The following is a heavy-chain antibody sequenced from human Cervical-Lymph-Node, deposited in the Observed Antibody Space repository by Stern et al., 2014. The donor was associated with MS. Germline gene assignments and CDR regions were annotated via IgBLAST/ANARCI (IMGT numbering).Heavy chain of an antibody. CDR1: GFTFGRHS. V-gene: IGHV3-30-3*01. Sequence: MQLVESGGGVVQPGRSLRLSCATSGFTFGRHSMHWVRQAPGKGLEWVAIISYDGSSQHYADSVKGRFTISRSNSNNTLYLQMNSLRVEDTAMYYCARPAAARYFDYWGQGSQVTVSS. CDR3: ARPAAARYFDY. J-gene: IGHJ4*02. D-gene: IGHD6-25*01. CDR2: ISYDGSSQ.